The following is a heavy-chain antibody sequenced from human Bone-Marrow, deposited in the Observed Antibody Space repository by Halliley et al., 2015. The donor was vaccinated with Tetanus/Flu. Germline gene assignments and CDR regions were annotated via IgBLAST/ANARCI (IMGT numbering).Heavy chain of an antibody. D-gene: IGHD2-2*01. V-gene: IGHV3-23*01. CDR3: AKDVWGGIEVIADASSHWCDP. Sequence: SLRLSCAASGFTFNMYAMNWVRQAPGKGLEWVSGISATGSRTYYADFVKGRFSISRDNSKNTLYLQMTSLRVEDTAKYYCAKDVWGGIEVIADASSHWCDPWGQGTQVSVSS. CDR1: GFTFNMYA. J-gene: IGHJ5*02. CDR2: ISATGSRT.